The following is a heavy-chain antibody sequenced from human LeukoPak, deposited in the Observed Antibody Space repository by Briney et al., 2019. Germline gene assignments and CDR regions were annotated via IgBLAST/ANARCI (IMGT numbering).Heavy chain of an antibody. CDR1: GLSLSTNGMC. D-gene: IGHD6-13*01. J-gene: IGHJ4*02. CDR2: IDWDDNK. V-gene: IGHV2-70*11. Sequence: SGPTLVKPTQTLTLTCTFSGLSLSTNGMCVSWIRQPPGTVMEWLARIDWDDNKYYSTSLKTRLTISKDTSKNQVVLTMSNMDPVDTATYYCARIWGDSWYHYWGQGTLVSVSS. CDR3: ARIWGDSWYHY.